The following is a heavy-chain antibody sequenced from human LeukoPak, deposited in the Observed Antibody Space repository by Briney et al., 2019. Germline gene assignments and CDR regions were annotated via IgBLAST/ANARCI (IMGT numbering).Heavy chain of an antibody. CDR2: FDPEDGET. J-gene: IGHJ6*03. D-gene: IGHD6-13*01. CDR3: ARGPYSSSWYELMRFSRETYYMDV. V-gene: IGHV1-24*01. Sequence: GASVKVSCKVSGYTLTELSMHWVRQAPGKGLEWMGGFDPEDGETIYAQKFQGRVTMTRNTSISTAYMELSSLRSEDTAVYYCARGPYSSSWYELMRFSRETYYMDVWGKGTTVTISS. CDR1: GYTLTELS.